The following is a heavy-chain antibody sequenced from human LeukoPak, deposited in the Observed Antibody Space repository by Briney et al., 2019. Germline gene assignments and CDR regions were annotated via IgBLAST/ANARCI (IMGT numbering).Heavy chain of an antibody. Sequence: SETLSLTCAISGGSISSGYYYWNWLRQPPGKGLEWIGYIYHSGSTYYNPSLKSRVTISVDRSKNQFSLKLSSVTAADTAVYYCARGGCSGGSCYIFDYWGQGTLVTVSS. CDR3: ARGGCSGGSCYIFDY. J-gene: IGHJ4*02. D-gene: IGHD2-15*01. CDR2: IYHSGST. CDR1: GGSISSGYYY. V-gene: IGHV4-30-2*01.